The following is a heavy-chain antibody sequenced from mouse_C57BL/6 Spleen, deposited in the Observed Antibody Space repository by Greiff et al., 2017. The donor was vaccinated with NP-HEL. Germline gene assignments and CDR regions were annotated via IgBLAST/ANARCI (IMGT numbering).Heavy chain of an antibody. D-gene: IGHD1-1*01. V-gene: IGHV5-4*01. CDR3: ARDTLYYGSSSGYFDV. CDR2: ISDGGSYT. Sequence: EVKLMESGGGLVKPGGSLKLSCAASGFTFSSYAMSWVRQTPEKRLEWVATISDGGSYTYYPDNVKGRFTISRDNAKNNLYLQMSHLKSEDTAMYYCARDTLYYGSSSGYFDVWGTGTTVTVSS. J-gene: IGHJ1*03. CDR1: GFTFSSYA.